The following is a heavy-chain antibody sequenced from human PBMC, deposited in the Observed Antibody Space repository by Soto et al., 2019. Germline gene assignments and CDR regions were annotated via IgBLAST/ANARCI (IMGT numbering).Heavy chain of an antibody. CDR2: ISGSGGST. J-gene: IGHJ6*04. D-gene: IGHD6-13*01. V-gene: IGHV3-23*01. Sequence: QPGGSLRLSCAASGFTFSSYAMSWVRQAPGKGLEWVSAISGSGGSTYYADSVKGRFTISRDNSKNTLYLQMNSLRAEDTAVYYCAKDGYLAAQQLVSVEVWGKGTTVTVSS. CDR1: GFTFSSYA. CDR3: AKDGYLAAQQLVSVEV.